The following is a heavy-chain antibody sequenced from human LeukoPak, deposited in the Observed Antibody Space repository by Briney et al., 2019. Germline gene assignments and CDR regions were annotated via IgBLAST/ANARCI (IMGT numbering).Heavy chain of an antibody. D-gene: IGHD2-2*01. CDR3: AKVGVVVVPAAVGY. V-gene: IGHV3-23*01. Sequence: GGSLRLSCAASGFTFSSYAMNWVRQAPGKGLEWVSGISGSGETTYYADSVKGHFTISRDNSKNTLYLQMNSLRAEDTAVYYCAKVGVVVVPAAVGYWGQGTLVTVSS. J-gene: IGHJ4*02. CDR1: GFTFSSYA. CDR2: ISGSGETT.